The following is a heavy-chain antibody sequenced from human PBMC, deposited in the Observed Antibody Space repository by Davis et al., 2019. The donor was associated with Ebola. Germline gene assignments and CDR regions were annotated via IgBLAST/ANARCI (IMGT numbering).Heavy chain of an antibody. CDR1: GFNVTGNY. CDR3: ARVVGAPSALDY. V-gene: IGHV3-53*04. D-gene: IGHD1-26*01. Sequence: GESLKISCEPSGFNVTGNYMSWVRLPPGKGLEWVAVIYSGVTTYYADSVKGRFTISRHNSKNTLYLQMSSLRPEDTAVYYCARVVGAPSALDYWGRGALVTVSS. CDR2: IYSGVTT. J-gene: IGHJ4*02.